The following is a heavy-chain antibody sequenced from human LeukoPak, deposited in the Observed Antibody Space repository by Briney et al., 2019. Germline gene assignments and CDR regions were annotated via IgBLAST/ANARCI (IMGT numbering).Heavy chain of an antibody. J-gene: IGHJ4*02. V-gene: IGHV3-30*02. CDR2: IRYDGSNK. CDR3: AKDCYTSGCLDY. Sequence: GGSLRLSCAASGFTFSSYGMHWVRQAPGKGLEWVAFIRYDGSNKYYADSVKGRFTISRDNSKNTLYLQINSLRAEDTAIYYCAKDCYTSGCLDYWGQGTLVTVSS. CDR1: GFTFSSYG. D-gene: IGHD6-19*01.